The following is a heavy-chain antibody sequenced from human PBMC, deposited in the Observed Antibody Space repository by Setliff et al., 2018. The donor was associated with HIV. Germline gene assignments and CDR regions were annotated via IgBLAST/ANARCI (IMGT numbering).Heavy chain of an antibody. CDR1: GGSIKSSSYY. CDR2: IYYSGNT. D-gene: IGHD6-13*01. CDR3: ARVPTSSWYVTTQRTKEYFHH. J-gene: IGHJ1*01. Sequence: SETMSLTCTVSGGSIKSSSYYWGWIRQPPGKGLEWIGSIYYSGNTYYNLSLKSRVTISTDTSRNQFSLRLSSVTAADTAIYYCARVPTSSWYVTTQRTKEYFHHWGQGTLVTAPQ. V-gene: IGHV4-39*07.